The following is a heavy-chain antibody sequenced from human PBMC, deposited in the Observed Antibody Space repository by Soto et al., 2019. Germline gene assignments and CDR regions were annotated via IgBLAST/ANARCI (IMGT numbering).Heavy chain of an antibody. CDR2: IRGGGDTT. CDR1: GFTFNNYA. V-gene: IGHV3-23*01. CDR3: AKGRGGSGSLTPRFDF. Sequence: EVQLLESGGGLVQPGGSLRLSCAASGFTFNNYAMTWVRQAPGKGLERASAIRGGGDTTSYADSVKGRFTVTSDDSKSTWYLQMSSLRAEDTALYYCAKGRGGSGSLTPRFDFCGHGTLVTVSS. J-gene: IGHJ4*01. D-gene: IGHD3-10*01.